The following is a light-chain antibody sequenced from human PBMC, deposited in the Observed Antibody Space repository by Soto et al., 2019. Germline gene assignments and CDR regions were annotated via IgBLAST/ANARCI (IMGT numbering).Light chain of an antibody. CDR2: DTS. CDR3: QQRYGWPS. V-gene: IGKV3-11*01. CDR1: QTVNGY. Sequence: EIVLTQSPATLSLSPGERATLSCRASQTVNGYLAWYQHKLGQAPRLLIYDTSNRATGVPARFSGSGSGTDFTLTISSLEPEYSAVYYCQQRYGWPSFGQGTKLEIK. J-gene: IGKJ2*01.